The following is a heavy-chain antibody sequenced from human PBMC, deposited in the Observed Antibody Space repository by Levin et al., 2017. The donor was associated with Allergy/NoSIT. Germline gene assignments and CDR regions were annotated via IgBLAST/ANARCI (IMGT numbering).Heavy chain of an antibody. D-gene: IGHD3-3*01. J-gene: IGHJ5*02. CDR3: ARAGNKGPGYTILQPFDP. Sequence: SVKVSCKASGGTFSSYAISWVRQAPGQGLEWMGGIIPIFGTANYAQKFQGRVTITADESTSTAYMELSSLRSEDTAVYYCARAGNKGPGYTILQPFDPWGQGTLVTVSS. CDR2: IIPIFGTA. CDR1: GGTFSSYA. V-gene: IGHV1-69*13.